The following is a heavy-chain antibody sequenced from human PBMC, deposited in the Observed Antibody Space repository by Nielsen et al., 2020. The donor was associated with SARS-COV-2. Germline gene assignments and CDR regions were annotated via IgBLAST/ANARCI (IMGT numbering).Heavy chain of an antibody. CDR2: IDPSDSYT. V-gene: IGHV5-10-1*01. Sequence: GESLKISCKGSGYIFTSYWISWVRQMPGKGLEWMGRIDPSDSYTNYSPSFQGHVTIAADKSISTAYLQWSSLKASDTAMYYCARHSSSSSYYYYYMDVWGKGTTVTVSS. D-gene: IGHD6-6*01. CDR3: ARHSSSSSYYYYYMDV. J-gene: IGHJ6*03. CDR1: GYIFTSYW.